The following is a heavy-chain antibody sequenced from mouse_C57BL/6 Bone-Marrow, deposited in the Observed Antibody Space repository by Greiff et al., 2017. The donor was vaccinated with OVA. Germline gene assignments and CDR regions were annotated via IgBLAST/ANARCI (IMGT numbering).Heavy chain of an antibody. J-gene: IGHJ1*03. Sequence: ESGPGLVKPSQSLSLTCSVTGYSITSGYYWNWIRQFPGNKLEWMGYISYDGSNNYNPSLKNRISITRDTSKNQFFLKLNSVTTEDTATYYCARDDYVYFDVWGTGTTVTVSS. CDR1: GYSITSGYY. D-gene: IGHD2-4*01. V-gene: IGHV3-6*01. CDR3: ARDDYVYFDV. CDR2: ISYDGSN.